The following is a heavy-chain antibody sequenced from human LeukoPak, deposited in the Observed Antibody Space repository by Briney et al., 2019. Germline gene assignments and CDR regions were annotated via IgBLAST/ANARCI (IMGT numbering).Heavy chain of an antibody. CDR2: IYYSGST. CDR1: GGSISSYY. Sequence: PSETLSLTCTVSGGSISSYYWSWIRQPPGKGLEWIGYIYYSGSTNYNPSLKSRVTISVDTSKNQFSLKLSSVTAADTAVYYCARLESYSSGWYVGYWGQGTLVTVSS. V-gene: IGHV4-59*08. D-gene: IGHD6-19*01. J-gene: IGHJ4*02. CDR3: ARLESYSSGWYVGY.